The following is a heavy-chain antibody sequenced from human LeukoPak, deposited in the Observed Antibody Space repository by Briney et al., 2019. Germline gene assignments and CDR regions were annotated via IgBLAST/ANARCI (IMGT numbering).Heavy chain of an antibody. J-gene: IGHJ4*02. Sequence: GGSLRLSCAASGFTFSNAWMSWVRQAPGKGLEWVGRIKSKTDGGTTDYAAPVKGRFTISRDDSKNTLYLQMNSLRAEDTAVYYCAKEAERWLHFDAYWGQGTLVTVSS. CDR2: IKSKTDGGTT. V-gene: IGHV3-15*01. CDR3: AKEAERWLHFDAY. CDR1: GFTFSNAW. D-gene: IGHD5-24*01.